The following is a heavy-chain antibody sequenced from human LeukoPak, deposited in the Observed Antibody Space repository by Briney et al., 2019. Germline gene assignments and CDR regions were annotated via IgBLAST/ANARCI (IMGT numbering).Heavy chain of an antibody. CDR3: ARGKVVVFGELYRGHYYYGMDV. D-gene: IGHD3-10*02. V-gene: IGHV3-74*01. J-gene: IGHJ6*02. CDR1: GFTFSSYW. Sequence: PGGSLRLSCAASGFTFSSYWMHWVRQAPGKGLVWVSRINSDGSSTSYADSVKGRFTISRDNAKNTLYLQMNSLRAEDTAVYYCARGKVVVFGELYRGHYYYGMDVWGQGTTVTVSS. CDR2: INSDGSST.